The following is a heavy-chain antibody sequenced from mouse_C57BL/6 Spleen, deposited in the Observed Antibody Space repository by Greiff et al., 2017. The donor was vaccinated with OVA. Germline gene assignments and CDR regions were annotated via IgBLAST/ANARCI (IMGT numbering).Heavy chain of an antibody. V-gene: IGHV1-42*01. CDR1: GYSFTGYY. CDR3: ARDGNYDAMDY. J-gene: IGHJ4*01. D-gene: IGHD2-3*01. Sequence: VQLQQSGPELVKPGASVKISCKASGYSFTGYYMYWVKQSPEKSLEWIGEINPSTGGTTYNQKFKAKATLTVDKSSSTAYMQLKSLTSEDSAVYYCARDGNYDAMDYWGQGTSVTVSS. CDR2: INPSTGGT.